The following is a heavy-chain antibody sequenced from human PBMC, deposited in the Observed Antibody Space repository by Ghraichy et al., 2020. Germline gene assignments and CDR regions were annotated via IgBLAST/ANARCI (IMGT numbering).Heavy chain of an antibody. CDR1: GVSMTSYY. J-gene: IGHJ5*02. D-gene: IGHD1-14*01. V-gene: IGHV4-59*01. Sequence: SETSLTCSVFGVSMTSYYWNWIRQPPGKGLEWIGYIYYTGSTSYSSSLESRVTMSVDTSKNQFSLKLTSVTAADTAVYYCASTGIRASAFDPWGQGTLVTVSS. CDR3: ASTGIRASAFDP. CDR2: IYYTGST.